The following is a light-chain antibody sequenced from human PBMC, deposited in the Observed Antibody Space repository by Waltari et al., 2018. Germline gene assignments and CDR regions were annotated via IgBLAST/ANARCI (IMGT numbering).Light chain of an antibody. CDR2: EAS. J-gene: IGKJ1*01. V-gene: IGKV1-5*03. CDR3: QQYYSFST. Sequence: DIQMTQSPSTLSASVGDRVTITCRASQSISRWWAWYQQKPGKAPKFLLYEASILESGVPSRFSGSGSGTEFTLTISSLQPDDFATYYCQQYYSFSTFGQGTKVEIK. CDR1: QSISRW.